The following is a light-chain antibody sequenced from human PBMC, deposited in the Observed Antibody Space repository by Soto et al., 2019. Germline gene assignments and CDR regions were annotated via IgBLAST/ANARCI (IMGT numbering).Light chain of an antibody. Sequence: DIQMTQSPSSLSASVGDRVTITCRASRSISYSLNWYQQKPRRAPKLLIYAASTLQGGVPSRFSSRGSGTDFTLTISSLQHEDFETYYCQQGYSTPWTFGQGTKVDIK. CDR3: QQGYSTPWT. CDR1: RSISYS. V-gene: IGKV1-39*01. CDR2: AAS. J-gene: IGKJ1*01.